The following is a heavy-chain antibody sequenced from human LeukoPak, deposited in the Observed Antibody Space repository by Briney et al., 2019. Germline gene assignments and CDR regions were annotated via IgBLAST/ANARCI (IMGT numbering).Heavy chain of an antibody. CDR3: ARGGPEWLLFSVGRDTYGMDV. Sequence: ASVKVSCKASGYTFTSYAMHWVRQAPGQRLEWMGWINAGNGNTKYSQKFQGRVTITRDTSASTAHMELSSLRSEDTAVYYCARGGPEWLLFSVGRDTYGMDVWGQGTTVTVSS. D-gene: IGHD3-3*01. CDR1: GYTFTSYA. J-gene: IGHJ6*02. V-gene: IGHV1-3*01. CDR2: INAGNGNT.